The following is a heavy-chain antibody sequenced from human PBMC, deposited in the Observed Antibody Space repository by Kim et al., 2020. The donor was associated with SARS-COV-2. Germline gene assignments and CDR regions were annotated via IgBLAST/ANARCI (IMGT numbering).Heavy chain of an antibody. Sequence: ASVKVSCKTSGFTFITYYMHWVRQAPGQGLEWMGIINPSAGSTTYAQKFQGRVTMTRDTSTSTVYMELSSLRSEDTAMYYCARVRTGYSSDWYPGMDVWGQGTTVTVSS. J-gene: IGHJ6*02. CDR2: INPSAGST. D-gene: IGHD6-19*01. V-gene: IGHV1-46*01. CDR3: ARVRTGYSSDWYPGMDV. CDR1: GFTFITYY.